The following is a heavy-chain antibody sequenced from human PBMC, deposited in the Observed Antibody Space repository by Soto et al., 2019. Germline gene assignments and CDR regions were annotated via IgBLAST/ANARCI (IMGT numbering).Heavy chain of an antibody. D-gene: IGHD3-10*01. CDR2: MSYDGTNE. Sequence: GGSLRLSCAASGFTFTTYAIHWVRQAPGKGLEWVSVMSYDGTNEHYADSVKGRFTISRDNFKNTLYLHMNSLGAEDTAVYYCAREYRDSGSYAVFDCWGQGTLVTVSS. J-gene: IGHJ4*02. V-gene: IGHV3-30-3*01. CDR1: GFTFTTYA. CDR3: AREYRDSGSYAVFDC.